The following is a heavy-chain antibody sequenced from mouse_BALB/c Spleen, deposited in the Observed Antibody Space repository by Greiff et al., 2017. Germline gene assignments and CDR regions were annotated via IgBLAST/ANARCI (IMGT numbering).Heavy chain of an antibody. CDR3: ARHDGYLYYFDY. Sequence: EVKLMESGGGLVKPGGSLKLSCAASGFAFSSYDMSWVRQTPEKRLEWVAYISSGGGSTYYPDTVKGRFTISRDNAKNTLYLQMSSLKSEDTAMYYCARHDGYLYYFDYWGQGTTLTVSS. J-gene: IGHJ2*01. V-gene: IGHV5-12-1*01. CDR1: GFAFSSYD. D-gene: IGHD2-3*01. CDR2: ISSGGGST.